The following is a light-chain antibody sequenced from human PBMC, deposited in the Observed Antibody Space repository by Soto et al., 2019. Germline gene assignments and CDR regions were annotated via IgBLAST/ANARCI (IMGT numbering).Light chain of an antibody. CDR1: ESIESRY. J-gene: IGKJ3*01. Sequence: EIVLTQSPATLSLSPGERATLSCRASESIESRYLAWYQQRPGQAPRLLIYGTSSRATGIPDRFSGSGSGTDFSLTISRLESEDFAVYYCQQFGSSPGFTFGPGTKVDIK. V-gene: IGKV3-20*01. CDR2: GTS. CDR3: QQFGSSPGFT.